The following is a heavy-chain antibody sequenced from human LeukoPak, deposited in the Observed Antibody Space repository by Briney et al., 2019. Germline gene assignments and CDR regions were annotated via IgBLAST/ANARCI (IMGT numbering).Heavy chain of an antibody. V-gene: IGHV3-11*04. CDR1: GFTFSDYN. CDR3: ARPRGSGSYYNKYFQH. Sequence: GGSLRLSCAASGFTFSDYNMRWIRQAPGKGLEWVSSISRSGSTKYYADSVKGRFTISRDNAKNSLFLQMNSLRAEDTAVYYCARPRGSGSYYNKYFQHWGQGTLVTVSS. J-gene: IGHJ1*01. D-gene: IGHD3-10*01. CDR2: ISRSGSTK.